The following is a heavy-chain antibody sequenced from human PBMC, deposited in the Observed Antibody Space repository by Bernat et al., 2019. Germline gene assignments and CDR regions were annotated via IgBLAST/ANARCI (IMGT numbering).Heavy chain of an antibody. CDR1: GFTFSRYG. CDR2: IGSSGSAI. V-gene: IGHV3-48*02. D-gene: IGHD1-26*01. J-gene: IGHJ4*02. Sequence: EVQLVESGGGLVQPGGSLRLSCAASGFTFSRYGMNWVRQAPGKGLGWVSYIGSSGSAIHYEDSVKCPFTISRNNAKNSLYLQMNGLRDEDTAVYYCARAWSSGYDYWGQGTLVTVSS. CDR3: ARAWSSGYDY.